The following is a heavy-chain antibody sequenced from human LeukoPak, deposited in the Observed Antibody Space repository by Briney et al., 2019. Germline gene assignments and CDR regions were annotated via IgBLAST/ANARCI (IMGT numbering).Heavy chain of an antibody. CDR1: GFTFSSYD. J-gene: IGHJ4*02. Sequence: GGSLRLSCAASGFTFSSYDMHWVRQSTGKGLEWVSAIGFAGDTYYAGSVKGRFTISRENAKNSLYPQMNSLRAGDTAVYYCARGNILTGYEYWGQGTLVTVSS. D-gene: IGHD3-9*01. CDR3: ARGNILTGYEY. CDR2: IGFAGDT. V-gene: IGHV3-13*04.